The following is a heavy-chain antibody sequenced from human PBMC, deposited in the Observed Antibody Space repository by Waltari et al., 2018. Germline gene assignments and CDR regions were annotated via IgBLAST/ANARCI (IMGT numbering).Heavy chain of an antibody. J-gene: IGHJ4*02. CDR1: GYTFTGYS. V-gene: IGHV1-2*02. Sequence: QVQLVQSGAEVKKPGASVKVSCKASGYTFTGYSLHWVRQAPGQGLGWMGLINPTSGGTNYAQKFQGRVTMTRDTSISTAYMELSMLRSDDTAVYYCARVSAPWGSGIYYPYWGQGTLVTVSS. CDR2: INPTSGGT. D-gene: IGHD3-10*01. CDR3: ARVSAPWGSGIYYPY.